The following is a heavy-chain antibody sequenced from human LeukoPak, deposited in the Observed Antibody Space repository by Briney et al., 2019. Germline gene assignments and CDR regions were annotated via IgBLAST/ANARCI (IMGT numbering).Heavy chain of an antibody. CDR2: IKQDGSEK. V-gene: IGHV3-7*01. J-gene: IGHJ6*03. CDR3: ARVPYYDFWSGYSDPPAMDV. D-gene: IGHD3-3*01. CDR1: GFIFTDAW. Sequence: PGGSLRLSCAASGFIFTDAWMAWVRQTPGKGLEWVADIKQDGSEKYYVDSVKGRFTISRDNAKNSLYLQMNSLRAEDTAVYYCARVPYYDFWSGYSDPPAMDVWGKGTTVTVSS.